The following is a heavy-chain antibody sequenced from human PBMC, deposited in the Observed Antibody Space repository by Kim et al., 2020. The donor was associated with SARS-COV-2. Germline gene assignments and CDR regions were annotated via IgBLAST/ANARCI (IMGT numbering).Heavy chain of an antibody. CDR2: T. D-gene: IGHD3-16*01. Sequence: TGYADSVKGRFTSSRDNAKNSLYLQMNSLRAEDTALYHCARARGDDAFDIWGQGTMVTVSS. V-gene: IGHV3-20*01. CDR3: ARARGDDAFDI. J-gene: IGHJ3*02.